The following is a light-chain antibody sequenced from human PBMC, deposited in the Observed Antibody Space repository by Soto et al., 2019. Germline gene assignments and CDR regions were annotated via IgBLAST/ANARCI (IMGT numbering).Light chain of an antibody. CDR2: DAS. J-gene: IGKJ1*01. CDR3: QQYGSSGT. CDR1: QSVSSY. Sequence: EIVLTQSPATLSLSPGERATLSCRASQSVSSYLAWYQQKPGQAPRLLIYDASNRATGIPARFSGSGSGTDFTLTISRLEPEDFAEYYCQQYGSSGTFGQGTKVDIK. V-gene: IGKV3-11*01.